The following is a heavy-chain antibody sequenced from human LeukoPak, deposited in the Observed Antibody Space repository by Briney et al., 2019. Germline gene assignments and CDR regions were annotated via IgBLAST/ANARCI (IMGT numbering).Heavy chain of an antibody. D-gene: IGHD4/OR15-4a*01. CDR3: ARDRRLWNMDV. V-gene: IGHV3-74*01. CDR1: GLTFSSYW. Sequence: GGSLRLSCAASGLTFSSYWMHWVRQAPGKGLVWVSRINSDGSTTTYADSVKGRFTISSDNAKNTLYLQMNSLRAEDTAVYYCARDRRLWNMDVWGTGTTVTISS. CDR2: INSDGSTT. J-gene: IGHJ6*03.